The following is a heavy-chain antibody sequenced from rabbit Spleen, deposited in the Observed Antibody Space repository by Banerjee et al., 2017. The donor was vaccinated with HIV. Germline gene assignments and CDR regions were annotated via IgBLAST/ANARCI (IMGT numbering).Heavy chain of an antibody. Sequence: QEQLEESGGDLVKPEGSLTLTCTASGFSFSSSYWICWVRQAPGKGLEWIACISTSSGNTWYASWAKGRFTISKTSSTTVTLQMTILTAADTATYFCARGAYTYDYTYDLWGPGTLVTVS. CDR2: ISTSSGNT. CDR3: ARGAYTYDYTYDL. J-gene: IGHJ4*01. CDR1: GFSFSSSYW. V-gene: IGHV1S45*01. D-gene: IGHD6-1*01.